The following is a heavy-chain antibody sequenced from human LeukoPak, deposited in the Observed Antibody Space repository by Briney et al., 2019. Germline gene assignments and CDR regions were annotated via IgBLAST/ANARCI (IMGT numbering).Heavy chain of an antibody. CDR3: ANFNYDVLTGYSDY. CDR1: GFTFSSYT. CDR2: ISSSSRTI. Sequence: GGSLRVSCAASGFTFSSYTMNWVRQAPGKGLEWVSSISSSSRTIYYADSVKGRFTISRDNAKNSLYLQMNSLRAEDTAVYYCANFNYDVLTGYSDYWGQGTLVTVSS. D-gene: IGHD3-9*01. J-gene: IGHJ4*02. V-gene: IGHV3-48*01.